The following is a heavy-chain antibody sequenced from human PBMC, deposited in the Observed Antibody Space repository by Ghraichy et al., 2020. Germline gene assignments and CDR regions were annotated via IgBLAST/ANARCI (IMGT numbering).Heavy chain of an antibody. Sequence: SCAAFGFTFSSYAMSWVRQAPGKGLEWVSAISGSGGSTYYADSVKGRFTISRDNSKNTLYLQMNSLRAEDTAVYYCAKGGDCSGGSCYRDYYYYYYMDVWGKGTTVTVSS. CDR3: AKGGDCSGGSCYRDYYYYYYMDV. D-gene: IGHD2-15*01. V-gene: IGHV3-23*01. J-gene: IGHJ6*03. CDR1: GFTFSSYA. CDR2: ISGSGGST.